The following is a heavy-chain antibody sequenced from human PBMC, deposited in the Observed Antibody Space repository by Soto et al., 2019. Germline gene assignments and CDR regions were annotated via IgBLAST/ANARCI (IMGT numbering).Heavy chain of an antibody. Sequence: QVQLVQSGAEVKKPGASVKVSCKASGYTFTSYGISWVRQAPGQGLEWMGWISAYNGNTNYAQKLQGRVTMITDTTTSTAYMELRSLSSDDTAVYYCAGADPRYYDYVCGSYLGPDACDIWGQGTMVTVSS. CDR1: GYTFTSYG. CDR2: ISAYNGNT. J-gene: IGHJ3*02. CDR3: AGADPRYYDYVCGSYLGPDACDI. V-gene: IGHV1-18*01. D-gene: IGHD3-16*02.